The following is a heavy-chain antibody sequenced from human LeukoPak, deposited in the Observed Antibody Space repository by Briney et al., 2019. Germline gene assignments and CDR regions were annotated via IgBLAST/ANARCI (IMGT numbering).Heavy chain of an antibody. CDR1: GFTFSSYS. Sequence: PGGSLRLSCAASGFTFSSYSMNWVRQAPGKGLEWVSSITSSSSYIYYADSVKGRFTISRDNAKNSLYLQMNSLRAEDTAVYYCARDGPGIQLWFEYWGQGTLVTVSS. D-gene: IGHD5-18*01. J-gene: IGHJ4*02. CDR2: ITSSSSYI. CDR3: ARDGPGIQLWFEY. V-gene: IGHV3-21*01.